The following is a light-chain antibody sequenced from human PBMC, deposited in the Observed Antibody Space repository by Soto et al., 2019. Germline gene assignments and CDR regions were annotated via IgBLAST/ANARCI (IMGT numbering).Light chain of an antibody. CDR1: HSDNGAGYG. Sequence: QSVLTQPPSVTGAPGQRVTISCTGSHSDNGAGYGVHWYQQFPHSAPKLLIYNTTNRPSGVPDRFSGSRSDTSASLAITGLQAEDEADYYCQSFDSSRIGLLFGGGTKLTVL. CDR3: QSFDSSRIGLL. J-gene: IGLJ2*01. V-gene: IGLV1-40*01. CDR2: NTT.